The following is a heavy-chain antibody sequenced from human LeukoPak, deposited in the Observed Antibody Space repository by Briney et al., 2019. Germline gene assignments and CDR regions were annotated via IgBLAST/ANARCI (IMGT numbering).Heavy chain of an antibody. J-gene: IGHJ3*02. D-gene: IGHD1-26*01. Sequence: SQTLSLTCTVSGGSISSGDYYWSWIRQPPGKGLEWIGYIYYSGSTYYNPSLKSRVTISVDTSKNQFSLKLSSVTAADTAVYYCARDRQWELLTGAFDIWGRGTMVTVSS. V-gene: IGHV4-30-4*08. CDR1: GGSISSGDYY. CDR3: ARDRQWELLTGAFDI. CDR2: IYYSGST.